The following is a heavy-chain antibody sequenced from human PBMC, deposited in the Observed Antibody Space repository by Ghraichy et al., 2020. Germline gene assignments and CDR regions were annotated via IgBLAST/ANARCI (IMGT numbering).Heavy chain of an antibody. CDR3: ASLIAASDHWYFHL. D-gene: IGHD6-6*01. V-gene: IGHV4-39*07. J-gene: IGHJ2*01. Sequence: LSLTCTVSGGSISNSYYYWGWIRQPPGKGLEWIGIIFYSGTTYYNPSLRGRVAVSVDTSKNQFSLKLSSMTAADTAVYYCASLIAASDHWYFHLWGRGTLVTVSS. CDR1: GGSISNSYYY. CDR2: IFYSGTT.